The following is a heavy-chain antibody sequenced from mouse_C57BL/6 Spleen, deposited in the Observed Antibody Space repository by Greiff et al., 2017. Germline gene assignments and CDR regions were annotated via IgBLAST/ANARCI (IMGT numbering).Heavy chain of an antibody. Sequence: EVKLVESEGGLVQPGSSMKLSCTASGFTFSDYYMAWVRQFPEKGLEWVANINYDGSSTYYLDSLKSRFIISRDNAKNILYLQMSSLKSEDTATYYCARVAVEDYFDYWGQGTTLTVSS. CDR1: GFTFSDYY. J-gene: IGHJ2*01. CDR3: ARVAVEDYFDY. V-gene: IGHV5-16*01. CDR2: INYDGSST. D-gene: IGHD1-1*01.